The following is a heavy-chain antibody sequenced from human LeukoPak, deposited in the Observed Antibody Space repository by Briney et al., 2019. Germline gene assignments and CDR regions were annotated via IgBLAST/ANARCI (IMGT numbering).Heavy chain of an antibody. CDR2: IYYSGSI. V-gene: IGHV4-59*01. Sequence: SETLSLTCTVSGGSISSYYWSWIRQPPGKGLEWIGYIYYSGSINYNPSLKSRVTISVDTSKNQFSLKLSSVTAADTAVYYCARVGYCSGGSCSREVDYWGQGTLVTVSS. CDR1: GGSISSYY. J-gene: IGHJ4*02. D-gene: IGHD2-15*01. CDR3: ARVGYCSGGSCSREVDY.